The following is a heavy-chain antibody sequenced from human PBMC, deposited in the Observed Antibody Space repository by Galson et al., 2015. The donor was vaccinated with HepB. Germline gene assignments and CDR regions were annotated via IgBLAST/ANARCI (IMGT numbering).Heavy chain of an antibody. CDR3: ARETTFGYDSSGDAFDI. D-gene: IGHD3-22*01. V-gene: IGHV1-46*01. CDR1: GYTFTSYY. J-gene: IGHJ3*02. Sequence: SVKVSCKASGYTFTSYYMHWVRQAPGQGLEWMGIINPSGGSTSYAQKFQGRVTMTRDTSTSTVYMELSSLRSEDTAVYYCARETTFGYDSSGDAFDIWGQGTMVTVSS. CDR2: INPSGGST.